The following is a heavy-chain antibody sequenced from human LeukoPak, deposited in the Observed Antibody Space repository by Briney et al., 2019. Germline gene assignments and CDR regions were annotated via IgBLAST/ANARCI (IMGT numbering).Heavy chain of an antibody. J-gene: IGHJ5*02. Sequence: TSETLSLTCTVSGDSISSYYWTWIRQPAGKGLEWIGHIYTSGSANYNPSLKSRVTMSVDTSKNQFSLKLSSVTAADTAVYYCAREEGHYYGSTYYYKTLDPWGQGTLVTVSS. CDR3: AREEGHYYGSTYYYKTLDP. D-gene: IGHD3-10*01. CDR1: GDSISSYY. V-gene: IGHV4-4*07. CDR2: IYTSGSA.